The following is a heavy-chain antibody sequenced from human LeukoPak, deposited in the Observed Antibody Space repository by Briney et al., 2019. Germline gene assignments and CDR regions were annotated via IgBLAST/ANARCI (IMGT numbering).Heavy chain of an antibody. CDR1: GYTFTAYY. D-gene: IGHD5-24*01. V-gene: IGHV1-2*02. J-gene: IGHJ4*02. CDR3: ARAAGMATTFDY. Sequence: ASVKVSCKASGYTFTAYYMHWVRQAPGQGLEWMGWINPNSGGTNYAQKFQGRVTMTRDTSISTAYMELSRLRSDDTAVYYCARAAGMATTFDYWGQGTLDTVSS. CDR2: INPNSGGT.